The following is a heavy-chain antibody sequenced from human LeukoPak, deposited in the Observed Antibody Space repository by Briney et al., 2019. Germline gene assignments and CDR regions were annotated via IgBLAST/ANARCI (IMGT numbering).Heavy chain of an antibody. V-gene: IGHV3-43*02. D-gene: IGHD3-10*01. J-gene: IGHJ4*02. CDR1: GFTFEDYA. Sequence: PGGSLRLSCAASGFTFEDYAMHWVRRAPGKGLDWVSVITGHGERTHYADSVKGRFTISRDNSKNSLYLQMNSLRAEDTALYYCARGGWFGELLFDYWGQGTLVTVSS. CDR2: ITGHGERT. CDR3: ARGGWFGELLFDY.